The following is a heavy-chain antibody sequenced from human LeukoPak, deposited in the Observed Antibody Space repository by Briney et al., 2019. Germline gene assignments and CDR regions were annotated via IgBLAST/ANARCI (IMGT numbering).Heavy chain of an antibody. CDR1: GFTFSSYS. CDR2: ISGSGGST. Sequence: GGSLRLSCAASGFTFSSYSMNWVRQAPGKGLEWVSAISGSGGSTYYADSVKGRFTISRDNSKNTLYLQMNSLRAEDTAVYYCAKDQDIVLMVFDYWGQGTLVTVSS. J-gene: IGHJ4*02. V-gene: IGHV3-23*01. D-gene: IGHD2-8*01. CDR3: AKDQDIVLMVFDY.